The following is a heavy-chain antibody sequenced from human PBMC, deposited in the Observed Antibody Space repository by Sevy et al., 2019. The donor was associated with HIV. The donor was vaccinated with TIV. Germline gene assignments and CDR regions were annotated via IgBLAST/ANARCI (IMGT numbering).Heavy chain of an antibody. CDR2: INPNNGGT. D-gene: IGHD3-10*01. Sequence: ASVKVSCRASGYTFTDYYLHWVRQAPGQGLEWMGWINPNNGGTEYTERFQGRVAMTRDTSISTVYMELSRLRSDDTAVYYCARAWHVSGSYTNDYWGQGTLVTVS. V-gene: IGHV1-2*02. J-gene: IGHJ4*02. CDR3: ARAWHVSGSYTNDY. CDR1: GYTFTDYY.